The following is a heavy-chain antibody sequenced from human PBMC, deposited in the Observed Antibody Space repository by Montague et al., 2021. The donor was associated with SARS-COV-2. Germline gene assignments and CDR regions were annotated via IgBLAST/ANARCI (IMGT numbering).Heavy chain of an antibody. CDR1: GGSISYGGYF. J-gene: IGHJ6*02. CDR2: IDKSGTT. Sequence: TLSLTCTVSGGSISYGGYFWNWIRQHPGKGLEWIRYIDKSGTTQSTPSLKSRVSLSVDTSKNQFALNLRSATAADTAVYYCARDLGGIDVWGQGTTVIVSS. V-gene: IGHV4-31*03. CDR3: ARDLGGIDV.